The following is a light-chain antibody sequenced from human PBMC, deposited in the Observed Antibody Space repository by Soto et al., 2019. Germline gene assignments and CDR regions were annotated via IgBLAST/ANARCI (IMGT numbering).Light chain of an antibody. Sequence: QSVLTQPASVSGSPGQSITISCTGTTSDIGGHKYVSWYQQHPDKAPKVLIYEVSNRPSGVSNRFSGSKSGNTASLTISGLQAEDEADYYCSSYTSSSTLYVFGSGTKLTVL. J-gene: IGLJ1*01. V-gene: IGLV2-14*01. CDR2: EVS. CDR1: TSDIGGHKY. CDR3: SSYTSSSTLYV.